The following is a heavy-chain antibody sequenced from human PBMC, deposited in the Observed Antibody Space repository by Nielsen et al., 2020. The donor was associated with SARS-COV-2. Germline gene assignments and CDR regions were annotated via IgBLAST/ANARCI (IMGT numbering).Heavy chain of an antibody. Sequence: GGSLRLSCEASGFTFSSHEMNWVRQAPGKGLEWVSYISRSGNAIYYADSVKGRFTISRDNAKNSLFLQMNSLRAEDTAVYYCARDLTPFVAVAYDAFDIWGQGTMVTVSS. CDR2: ISRSGNAI. CDR1: GFTFSSHE. D-gene: IGHD6-19*01. V-gene: IGHV3-48*03. J-gene: IGHJ3*02. CDR3: ARDLTPFVAVAYDAFDI.